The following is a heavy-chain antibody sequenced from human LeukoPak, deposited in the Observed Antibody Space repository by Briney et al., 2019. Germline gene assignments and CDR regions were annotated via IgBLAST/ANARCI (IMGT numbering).Heavy chain of an antibody. J-gene: IGHJ4*01. CDR1: GLTFSTFG. CDR2: ISYDGSDK. CDR3: ARDEDTSALSYY. V-gene: IGHV3-30*03. Sequence: GGSLRLSCAASGLTFSTFGMHWVRQAPGKGLEWVAVISYDGSDKDYADSVKGRFTISRDDSKNTLYLQMNSLRAEDTAVYYCARDEDTSALSYYWGQGTLVTVSS. D-gene: IGHD2-21*01.